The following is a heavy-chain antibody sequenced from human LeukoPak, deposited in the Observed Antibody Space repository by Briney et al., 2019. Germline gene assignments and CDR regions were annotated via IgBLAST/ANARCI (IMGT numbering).Heavy chain of an antibody. D-gene: IGHD6-13*01. V-gene: IGHV4-39*01. J-gene: IGHJ3*02. CDR1: GGSISSSSYY. CDR2: IYYSGST. Sequence: SETLSLTCTVSGGSISSSSYYWGWIRQPPGKGLEWIGSIYYSGSTYYNPSLKGRVTISVDTSKNQFSLKLSSVTAADTAVYYCARRIAAAGTLFSAFDIWGQGTMVTVSS. CDR3: ARRIAAAGTLFSAFDI.